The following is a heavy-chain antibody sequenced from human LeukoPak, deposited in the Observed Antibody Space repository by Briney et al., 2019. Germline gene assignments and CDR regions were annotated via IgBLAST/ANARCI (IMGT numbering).Heavy chain of an antibody. CDR1: GFTFSSYA. V-gene: IGHV3-23*01. D-gene: IGHD1-26*01. Sequence: GGSLRLSCAVSGFTFSSYAMTWVRQAPGKGLEWVSTISGSGGSTYYADSVKGRFTISRDNSKNTLYLQMNTLRAEDTAVYYCAKQEGGSYNFDYWGQGTLVTVSS. J-gene: IGHJ4*02. CDR2: ISGSGGST. CDR3: AKQEGGSYNFDY.